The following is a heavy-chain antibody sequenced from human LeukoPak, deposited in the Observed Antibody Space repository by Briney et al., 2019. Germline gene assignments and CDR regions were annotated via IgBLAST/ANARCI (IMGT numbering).Heavy chain of an antibody. CDR3: AKATFFSGSYFYFDY. D-gene: IGHD1-26*01. J-gene: IGHJ4*02. CDR1: GFTFSSYA. V-gene: IGHV3-23*01. Sequence: GGSLRLSCAASGFTFSSYAMSWVRQAPGKGLEWVSAISGSGGSTYYADSVKGRFTISRDNSKNTLYLQMNSLRAEDTAVYYCAKATFFSGSYFYFDYRAREPWSPSPQ. CDR2: ISGSGGST.